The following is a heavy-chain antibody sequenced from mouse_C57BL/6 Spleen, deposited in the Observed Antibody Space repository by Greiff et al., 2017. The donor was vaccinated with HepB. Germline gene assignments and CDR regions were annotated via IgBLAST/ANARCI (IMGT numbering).Heavy chain of an antibody. V-gene: IGHV1-82*01. D-gene: IGHD4-1*02. J-gene: IGHJ3*01. Sequence: QVQLKESGPELVKPGASVKISCKASGYAFSSSWMNWVKQRPGKGLVWIGRIYPGDGDTHYNGKFKGKATLTADKSSSTAYMQLSSLTSEDSAVYFCARTSTGTWFAYWGQGTLVTVSA. CDR1: GYAFSSSW. CDR2: IYPGDGDT. CDR3: ARTSTGTWFAY.